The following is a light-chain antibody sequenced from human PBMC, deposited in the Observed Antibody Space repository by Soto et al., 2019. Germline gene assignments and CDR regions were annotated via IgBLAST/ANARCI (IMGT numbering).Light chain of an antibody. CDR3: AAWDDSLNAYV. Sequence: QSVLTQPPSASGTPGQRVTISCSGSSSNIGSNTVSWYQQLPGTAPKLPIYSNNQRPSGVPDRFSGSKSGTSASLAISGLQSEDEADYYCAAWDDSLNAYVFGTGTKVTVL. CDR2: SNN. V-gene: IGLV1-44*01. CDR1: SSNIGSNT. J-gene: IGLJ1*01.